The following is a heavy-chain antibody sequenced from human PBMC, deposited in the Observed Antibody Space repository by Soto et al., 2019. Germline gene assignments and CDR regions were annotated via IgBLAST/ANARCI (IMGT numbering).Heavy chain of an antibody. J-gene: IGHJ6*04. D-gene: IGHD2-8*01. CDR1: GYTFTSYD. CDR3: ARGPYCTXLSCPYLLDV. Sequence: ASVKVSCKASGYTFTSYDINWVRQATGQGLEWMGWMNPNSGNTGYAQKFQGRVTMARNTSISTAYMELSSLRSEDTAVYYCARGPYCTXLSCPYLLDVWGKGTTVTVSS. CDR2: MNPNSGNT. V-gene: IGHV1-8*01.